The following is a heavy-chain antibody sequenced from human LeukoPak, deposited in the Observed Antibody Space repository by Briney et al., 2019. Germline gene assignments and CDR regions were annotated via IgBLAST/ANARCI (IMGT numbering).Heavy chain of an antibody. J-gene: IGHJ5*02. CDR3: ARDLRLTSGSYGFDP. Sequence: ASVKVSCKASGYTFTGYYMHWVRQAPGQGLEWMGWINPNSGGTNYAQKFQGRVTMTRDTSISTAYMELSRLTSDDTAVYYCARDLRLTSGSYGFDPWGQGTLVTVSS. V-gene: IGHV1-2*02. D-gene: IGHD1-26*01. CDR2: INPNSGGT. CDR1: GYTFTGYY.